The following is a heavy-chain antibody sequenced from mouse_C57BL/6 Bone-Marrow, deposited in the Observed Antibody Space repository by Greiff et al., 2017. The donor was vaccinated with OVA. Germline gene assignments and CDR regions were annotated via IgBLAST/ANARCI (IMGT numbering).Heavy chain of an antibody. Sequence: VQLQQSGAELVMPGASVKLSCKASGYTFTSYWMHWVKQRPGQGLEWIGEIDPSDSYTNYNQKFKGKSTLTVDKSSSTAYMQLSSLTSEDSAGYYCARESYYWDYWGQGTTLTVSS. CDR1: GYTFTSYW. V-gene: IGHV1-69*01. CDR3: ARESYYWDY. J-gene: IGHJ2*01. CDR2: IDPSDSYT.